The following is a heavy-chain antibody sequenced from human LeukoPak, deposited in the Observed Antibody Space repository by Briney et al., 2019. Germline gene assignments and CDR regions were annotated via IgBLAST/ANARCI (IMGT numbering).Heavy chain of an antibody. D-gene: IGHD3-22*01. Sequence: ASVKVSCKASGYTFTSYDINWVRQATGQGLEWMGWMNPNSGNTGYAQKFQGRVTMTRNTSIRTAYMELSSLRSEDTAVYYCARVYYDSSGYSEYNWFDPWGQGTLVTVSS. V-gene: IGHV1-8*01. CDR3: ARVYYDSSGYSEYNWFDP. J-gene: IGHJ5*02. CDR1: GYTFTSYD. CDR2: MNPNSGNT.